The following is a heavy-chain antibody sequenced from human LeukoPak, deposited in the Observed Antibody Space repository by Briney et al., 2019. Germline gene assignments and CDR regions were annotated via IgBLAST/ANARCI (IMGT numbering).Heavy chain of an antibody. V-gene: IGHV3-30*04. CDR3: ARPLGAVAGIGVDY. D-gene: IGHD6-19*01. J-gene: IGHJ4*02. Sequence: PGGSLRLSCAASGFTFSSYTMHWVRQAPGKGLEWVAVISYDGSNKYYADSVKGRFTISRDNSKNTLYLQMNSLRAEDTAVYYCARPLGAVAGIGVDYWGQGTLVTVSS. CDR1: GFTFSSYT. CDR2: ISYDGSNK.